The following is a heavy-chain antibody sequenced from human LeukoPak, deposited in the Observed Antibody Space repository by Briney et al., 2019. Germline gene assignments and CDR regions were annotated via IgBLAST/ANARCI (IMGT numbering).Heavy chain of an antibody. V-gene: IGHV3-13*04. J-gene: IGHJ3*02. D-gene: IGHD1-14*01. CDR1: GFTFSSFD. CDR2: IDAAGDT. Sequence: GGSLRLSCAASGFTFSSFDMHWVRQVTGKGLEWVSAIDAAGDTYYPGSVKGRFTISRENAKNSLYLQMNSLRAGDTAVYYCARGGKPAVFDIWGQGTMVTVSS. CDR3: ARGGKPAVFDI.